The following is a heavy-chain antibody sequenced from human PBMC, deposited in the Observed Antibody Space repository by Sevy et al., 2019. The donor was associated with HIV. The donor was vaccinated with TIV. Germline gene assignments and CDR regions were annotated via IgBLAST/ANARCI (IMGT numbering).Heavy chain of an antibody. D-gene: IGHD4-17*01. CDR3: ARRDTVS. J-gene: IGHJ4*02. V-gene: IGHV3-7*01. Sequence: GGSLRLSCEASGFTFSNFWMSWVRQAPGEGLEWVANVNQDGSQQYYVDSVRGRFTISRDNANNSLYLQMGSLTVEDTAVYYCARRDTVSWGQGTLVTVSS. CDR1: GFTFSNFW. CDR2: VNQDGSQQ.